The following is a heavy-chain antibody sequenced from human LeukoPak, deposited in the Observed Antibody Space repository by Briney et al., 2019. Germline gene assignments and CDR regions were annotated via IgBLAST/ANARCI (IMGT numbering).Heavy chain of an antibody. D-gene: IGHD3-22*01. CDR1: GGSFSGYY. CDR3: ARGGYYYDGSGYIKH. Sequence: PSETLSLTCAVYGGSFSGYYWSWIRQPPGKGLEWIGEINHSGSTNYNPSLKSRVTISVDTSKNQFSLKLSSVTAADTAVYYCARGGYYYDGSGYIKHWGQGTLVTVSS. CDR2: INHSGST. J-gene: IGHJ4*02. V-gene: IGHV4-34*01.